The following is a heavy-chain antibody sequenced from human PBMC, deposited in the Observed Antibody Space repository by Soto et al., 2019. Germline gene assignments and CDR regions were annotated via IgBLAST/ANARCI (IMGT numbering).Heavy chain of an antibody. V-gene: IGHV1-69*02. J-gene: IGHJ4*02. D-gene: IGHD3-3*01. CDR1: GGTFSSYT. Sequence: SVKVSCKASGGTFSSYTISWVRQAPGQGLEWMGRIIPILGIANYAQKFQGRVTITADKSTSTAYMELSSLRSEDTAVYYCARGRRRFLEWLLSPFDYWGQGTLVTVSS. CDR2: IIPILGIA. CDR3: ARGRRRFLEWLLSPFDY.